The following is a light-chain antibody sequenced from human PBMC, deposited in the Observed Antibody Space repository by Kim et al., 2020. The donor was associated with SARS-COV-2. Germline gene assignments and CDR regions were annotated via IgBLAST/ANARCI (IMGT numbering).Light chain of an antibody. CDR2: DAA. CDR3: QQRSNWPRT. Sequence: LSPGERATLSCRASQSVGSSLAWYQQKPGQAPRLLISDAAYRATGIPARFSASGSGTDFTLTISSLEPEDFAVYYCQQRSNWPRTFGQGTKVDIK. V-gene: IGKV3-11*01. J-gene: IGKJ1*01. CDR1: QSVGSS.